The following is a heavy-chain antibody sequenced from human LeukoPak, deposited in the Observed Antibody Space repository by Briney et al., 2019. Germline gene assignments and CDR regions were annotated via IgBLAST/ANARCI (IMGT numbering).Heavy chain of an antibody. CDR3: ARADRPFYDSSGYWFDY. CDR2: ISSNGGST. Sequence: AGGSLRLSCAASGFTFSGYAMHWVRQAPGKGLEYVSAISSNGGSTYYANSVKGRFTISRDNSKNTLYLQMGSLRAEDMAVYYCARADRPFYDSSGYWFDYWGQGTLVTVSS. J-gene: IGHJ4*02. CDR1: GFTFSGYA. V-gene: IGHV3-64*01. D-gene: IGHD3-22*01.